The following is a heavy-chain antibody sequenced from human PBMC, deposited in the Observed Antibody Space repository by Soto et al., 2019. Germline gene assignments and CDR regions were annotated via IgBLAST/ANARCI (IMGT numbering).Heavy chain of an antibody. V-gene: IGHV3-23*01. Sequence: GGSLRLSCAASGFTFSSYAMSWVRQAPGKGLEWVSAISGSGGSTYYANSMKGRFTISRDNSKNTLYLQMNSLRAEDTAVYYCAKDPEAAAGTGPDYYYYYMDVWGKGTTVTVSS. D-gene: IGHD6-13*01. CDR3: AKDPEAAAGTGPDYYYYYMDV. CDR1: GFTFSSYA. J-gene: IGHJ6*03. CDR2: ISGSGGST.